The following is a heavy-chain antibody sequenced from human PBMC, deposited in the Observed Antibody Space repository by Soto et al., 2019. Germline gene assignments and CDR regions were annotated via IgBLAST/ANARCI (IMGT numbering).Heavy chain of an antibody. D-gene: IGHD1-26*01. V-gene: IGHV3-23*01. J-gene: IGHJ3*01. Sequence: HPGGSLRLSCTASGFTFSSHGMNWVRQAPGKGLEWVSFLSGSAGITFYADSVKGRFTISRDNSKNTLYLQMNSLRAEDTAVYYCAKDRGIEGSSVRAFDVWGQG. CDR1: GFTFSSHG. CDR3: AKDRGIEGSSVRAFDV. CDR2: LSGSAGIT.